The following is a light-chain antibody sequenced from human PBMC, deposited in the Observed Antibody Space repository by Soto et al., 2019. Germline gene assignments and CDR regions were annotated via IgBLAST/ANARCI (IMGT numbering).Light chain of an antibody. Sequence: EIVLTQSPATLSLSPGERATLSCRASQSVSSYLAWYQQKPGQAPRLLIYDASNRATGIPARFSGSGSGTDFTLTISRLEPEDFAVYYCQQRSNWRTFGQGTKVDI. CDR3: QQRSNWRT. CDR2: DAS. CDR1: QSVSSY. J-gene: IGKJ1*01. V-gene: IGKV3-11*01.